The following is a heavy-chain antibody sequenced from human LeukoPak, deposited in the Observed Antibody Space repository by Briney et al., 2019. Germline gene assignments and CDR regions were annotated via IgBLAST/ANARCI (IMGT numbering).Heavy chain of an antibody. CDR2: ISSSSSYI. J-gene: IGHJ4*02. V-gene: IGHV3-21*01. D-gene: IGHD6-13*01. CDR3: ARGTAAAGTSFDY. Sequence: GESLRLSCAASGFTFSSYSMNWVRQAPGKGLEWVSSISSSSSYIYYADSVKGRFTISRDNAKNSLYLQMNSLRAEDTAVYYCARGTAAAGTSFDYWGQGTLVTVSS. CDR1: GFTFSSYS.